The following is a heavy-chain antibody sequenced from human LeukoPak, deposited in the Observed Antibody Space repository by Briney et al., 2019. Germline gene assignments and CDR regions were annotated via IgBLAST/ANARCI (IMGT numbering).Heavy chain of an antibody. D-gene: IGHD6-19*01. CDR1: GGSISSYY. CDR2: IYYSGST. J-gene: IGHJ4*02. V-gene: IGHV4-59*01. CDR3: ARVSVAGTSVDY. Sequence: PSETLSLTCTVSGGSISSYYWSWIRQPPGKGLEWIGYIYYSGSTNYNPSLKSRVTISVDTSRNQFSLKLSSVTAADTAVYYCARVSVAGTSVDYWGQGTLVTVSS.